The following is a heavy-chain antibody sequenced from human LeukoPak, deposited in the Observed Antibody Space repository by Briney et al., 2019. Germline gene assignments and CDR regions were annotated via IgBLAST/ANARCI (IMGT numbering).Heavy chain of an antibody. CDR2: ISGSGGRT. CDR1: GFTFSSYA. V-gene: IGHV3-23*01. CDR3: AKGTFGGSYAGFDY. J-gene: IGHJ4*02. Sequence: GGSLRLSCAASGFTFSSYAMNWVRQAPGKGLEWFSAISGSGGRTYYVDSVKGRFTISRDNSKNTLYLQMNSLRAEDTAVYYCAKGTFGGSYAGFDYWGQGTLVTVSS. D-gene: IGHD3-16*01.